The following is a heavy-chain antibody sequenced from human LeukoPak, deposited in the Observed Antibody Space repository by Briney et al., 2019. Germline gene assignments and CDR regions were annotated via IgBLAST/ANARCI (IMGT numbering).Heavy chain of an antibody. D-gene: IGHD2-2*01. Sequence: GSLRLSCAASGFTFSSYAMTWVRQAPGKGLEWVSYISSSSATTYADSVKGRFTISRDNSKNTLYLQMNSLRAEDTAVYYCAKDVRVVPAATPIGYWGQGTLVTVSS. V-gene: IGHV3-48*01. CDR3: AKDVRVVPAATPIGY. CDR1: GFTFSSYA. CDR2: ISSSSAT. J-gene: IGHJ4*02.